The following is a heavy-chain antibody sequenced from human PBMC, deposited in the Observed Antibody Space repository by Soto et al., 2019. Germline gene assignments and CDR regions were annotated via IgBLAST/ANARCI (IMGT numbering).Heavy chain of an antibody. CDR3: ARGEFSSSWYRESHFDS. CDR2: IYSSGTT. D-gene: IGHD6-13*01. CDR1: GASISGHY. J-gene: IGHJ4*02. V-gene: IGHV4-4*07. Sequence: SETLSLTCSVSGASISGHYWSWIRLPAGRRLQWVGRIYSSGTTNYNPSLKSRVCMSVDTARNQFSLNLRSVTAADTGVYYCARGEFSSSWYRESHFDSWGQGTLVTVSS.